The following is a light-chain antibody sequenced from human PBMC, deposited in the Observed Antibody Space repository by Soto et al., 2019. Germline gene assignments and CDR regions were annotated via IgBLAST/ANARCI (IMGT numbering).Light chain of an antibody. CDR3: CSYAGSDTWV. CDR2: EGS. V-gene: IGLV2-23*01. CDR1: SSNIGSYKL. Sequence: QSVLTQPASVSGSPGQSITISCTEPSSNIGSYKLVSWNQRHPGKAPKLMIYEGSKRPSGISNRFSGSKSGNTASLTISGLQAEDEADYYCCSYAGSDTWVFGGGTKLTVL. J-gene: IGLJ3*02.